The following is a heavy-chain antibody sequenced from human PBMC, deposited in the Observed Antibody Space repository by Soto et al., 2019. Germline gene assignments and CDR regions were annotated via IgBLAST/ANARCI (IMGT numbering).Heavy chain of an antibody. Sequence: PGESLKISCKGSGYSFTSYWISWVRQMPEKGLEWMGRIDPSDSYTNYSPSFQGHVTISADKSISTAYLQWSSLKASDTAMYYCARHLVFVGTEASTGTTPYYGMDVWGQGTTVTVSS. V-gene: IGHV5-10-1*01. CDR2: IDPSDSYT. CDR1: GYSFTSYW. D-gene: IGHD1-1*01. J-gene: IGHJ6*02. CDR3: ARHLVFVGTEASTGTTPYYGMDV.